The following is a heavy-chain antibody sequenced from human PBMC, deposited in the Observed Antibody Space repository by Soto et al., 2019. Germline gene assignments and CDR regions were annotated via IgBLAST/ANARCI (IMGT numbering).Heavy chain of an antibody. D-gene: IGHD2-15*01. CDR3: ARTPPGGSPYSYGIDV. V-gene: IGHV3-13*04. CDR1: GFTFSSYD. Sequence: EVQLVESGGGLVQPGGSLRLSCAASGFTFSSYDMHWVRQPTEKGLEWVSAIGTAGDTYYPGSVKGRFPISSENAKNSLYRQRNSLRAGDTAVYYCARTPPGGSPYSYGIDVWGQGTTVTVSS. J-gene: IGHJ6*02. CDR2: IGTAGDT.